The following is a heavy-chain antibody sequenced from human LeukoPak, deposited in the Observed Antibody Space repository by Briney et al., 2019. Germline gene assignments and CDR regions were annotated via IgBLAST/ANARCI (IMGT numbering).Heavy chain of an antibody. CDR2: IKSDGSST. J-gene: IGHJ4*02. CDR1: GFTFSSYW. V-gene: IGHV3-74*01. D-gene: IGHD2-8*02. CDR3: ARDQLYCTGVTCYFDY. Sequence: DPGGSLRLSCAASGFTFSSYWMHCVRQAPGKGMVWVLRIKSDGSSTSYADSVKGRFTISRDNTKNTLYLQMNSLRAEDTAVYYCARDQLYCTGVTCYFDYWGQGTLVTVSS.